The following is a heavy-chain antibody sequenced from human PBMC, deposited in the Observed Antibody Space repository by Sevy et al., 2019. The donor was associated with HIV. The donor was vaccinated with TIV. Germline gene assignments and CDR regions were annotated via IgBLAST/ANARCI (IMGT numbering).Heavy chain of an antibody. CDR1: GFTFSSYA. CDR3: ARVSNSSSWYYYYGMDV. V-gene: IGHV3-30*04. D-gene: IGHD6-13*01. J-gene: IGHJ6*02. CDR2: ISYDGSNK. Sequence: GGSLTLSCAASGFTFSSYAMHWVRQAPGKGLEWVAVISYDGSNKYYADSVKGRFTISRDNSKNTLYLQMNSLRAEDTAVYYCARVSNSSSWYYYYGMDVWGQGTTVTVSS.